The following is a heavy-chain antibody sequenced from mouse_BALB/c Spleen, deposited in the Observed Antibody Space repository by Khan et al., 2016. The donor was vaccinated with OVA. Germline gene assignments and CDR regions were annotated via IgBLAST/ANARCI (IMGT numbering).Heavy chain of an antibody. CDR2: ISSAGDYT. V-gene: IGHV5-6*01. CDR3: ASHLTGSFAY. Sequence: DVHLVESGGDLVKPGGSLKLSCAASGFTFSSYGMSWVRQTPDKRLEWVATISSAGDYTYYPDNVKGRFTISRDNAKNTLYLQMSSLKFEDTAMFYCASHLTGSFAYWGQGTLVTVSA. J-gene: IGHJ3*01. D-gene: IGHD4-1*01. CDR1: GFTFSSYG.